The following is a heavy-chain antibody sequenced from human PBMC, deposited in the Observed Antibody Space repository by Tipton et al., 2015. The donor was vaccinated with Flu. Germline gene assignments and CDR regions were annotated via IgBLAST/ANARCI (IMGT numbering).Heavy chain of an antibody. CDR1: GGSISSSSYY. CDR3: ARGRAVAGFRGFDY. Sequence: TLSLTCTVSGGSISSSSYYWGWIRQPPGKGLEWIGSIYYSGSTNYNPSLKSRVTISVDTSKNQFSLKLSSVTAADTAVYYCARGRAVAGFRGFDYWGQGTLVTVSS. D-gene: IGHD6-19*01. V-gene: IGHV4-39*07. J-gene: IGHJ4*02. CDR2: IYYSGST.